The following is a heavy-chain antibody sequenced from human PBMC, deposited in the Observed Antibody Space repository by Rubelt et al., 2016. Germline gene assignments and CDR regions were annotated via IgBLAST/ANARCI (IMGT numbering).Heavy chain of an antibody. CDR1: GYTFGNYD. CDR2: MNPNSGNT. J-gene: IGHJ4*02. Sequence: GYTFGNYDINWVRQATGQGLEWMGWMNPNSGNTGYAQKFHGRVTMTRDKSINTAYMELSSLRFDDTAVYYCAREGVDYWGQGTLVTVSS. V-gene: IGHV1-8*02. CDR3: AREGVDY. D-gene: IGHD3-16*01.